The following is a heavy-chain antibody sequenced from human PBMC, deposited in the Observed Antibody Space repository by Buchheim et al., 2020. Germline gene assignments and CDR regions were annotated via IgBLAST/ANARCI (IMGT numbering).Heavy chain of an antibody. Sequence: QVQLQESGPGLVKPSQTLSLTCTVSGGSISSGDYYWSWIRQPPGKGLEWIGYIYYSGSTYYNPSLKSRVTISVEPSKNQFSLKLSSVTAADTAVYYCARDRALTIFGVVIIGGYGMDVWGQGTT. CDR2: IYYSGST. J-gene: IGHJ6*02. CDR1: GGSISSGDYY. V-gene: IGHV4-30-4*01. CDR3: ARDRALTIFGVVIIGGYGMDV. D-gene: IGHD3-3*01.